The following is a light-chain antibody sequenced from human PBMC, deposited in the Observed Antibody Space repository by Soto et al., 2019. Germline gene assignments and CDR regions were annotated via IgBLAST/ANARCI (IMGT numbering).Light chain of an antibody. J-gene: IGKJ1*01. CDR3: QQYNNWPRT. V-gene: IGKV3-15*01. CDR1: QSVSSN. Sequence: EIVMTQSPATLSVSPGERATLSCRASQSVSSNLAWYQQKPGQAPRLLIYGAFTRATGISAMFSGSGAGTEFTITISSLQSEDFAGYCCQQYNNWPRTFCQGTKVEI. CDR2: GAF.